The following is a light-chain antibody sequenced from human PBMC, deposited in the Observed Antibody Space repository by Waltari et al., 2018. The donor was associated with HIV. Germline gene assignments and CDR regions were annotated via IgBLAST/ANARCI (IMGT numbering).Light chain of an antibody. Sequence: SYVLTQPPSVSVAPGKTARITCGGNNIGSKSVHWYQQKPGQAPVLVIYYDSDRPSGIPEGCSGSNSGNTATLTISRVEAGDEADYYCQVWDSSSDLGVFGTGTKVTVL. J-gene: IGLJ1*01. V-gene: IGLV3-21*04. CDR3: QVWDSSSDLGV. CDR2: YDS. CDR1: NIGSKS.